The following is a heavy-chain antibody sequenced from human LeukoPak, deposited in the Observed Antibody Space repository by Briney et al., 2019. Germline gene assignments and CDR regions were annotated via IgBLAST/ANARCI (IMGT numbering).Heavy chain of an antibody. CDR2: IKSKTDGGTT. D-gene: IGHD5-18*01. CDR1: GFTFSNAW. V-gene: IGHV3-15*01. J-gene: IGHJ4*02. CDR3: TTYWGVETAMGLFDY. Sequence: GGSLRLSCVASGFTFSNAWMSWVRQAQGKGREWVGRIKSKTDGGTTDYAAPVKCRFTITSHDSKNTLYLQMNSLKTEDTAVYYCTTYWGVETAMGLFDYWGQGTLVTVSS.